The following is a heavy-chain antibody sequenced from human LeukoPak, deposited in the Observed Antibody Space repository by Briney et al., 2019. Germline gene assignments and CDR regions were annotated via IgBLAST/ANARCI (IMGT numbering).Heavy chain of an antibody. V-gene: IGHV3-30*18. CDR1: RFTFSSYD. J-gene: IGHJ4*02. D-gene: IGHD3-22*01. CDR3: AKEPDTSGYYSLDY. CDR2: ISYDGSSK. Sequence: GGSLRLSCAASRFTFSSYDMHWVRQAPGKGLEWVAVISYDGSSKYYADSVKGRFTISRDNSKNTLYVQMNSLRTEDTAIYYCAKEPDTSGYYSLDYWGQGTLVTVSS.